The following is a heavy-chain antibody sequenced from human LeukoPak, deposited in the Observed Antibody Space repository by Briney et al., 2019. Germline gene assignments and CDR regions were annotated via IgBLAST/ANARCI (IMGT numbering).Heavy chain of an antibody. J-gene: IGHJ4*02. CDR3: ARESRVVIGDGYFLDS. V-gene: IGHV4-4*07. CDR2: LYIGRGT. D-gene: IGHD2-21*01. CDR1: DVSISNYY. Sequence: SETLSLTCTVSDVSISNYYWTWIRQPAGKGLEWIGRLYIGRGTDYSPSLKSRLTMSVDTSNRQFSLRLTSVTAADTATYYCARESRVVIGDGYFLDSWGPGALVSVSS.